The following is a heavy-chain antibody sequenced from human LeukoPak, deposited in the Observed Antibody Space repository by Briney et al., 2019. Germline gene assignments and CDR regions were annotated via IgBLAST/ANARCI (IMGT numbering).Heavy chain of an antibody. D-gene: IGHD2-2*02. V-gene: IGHV3-21*01. CDR3: ARGGTAIRSYYYYGMDV. Sequence: GGSLRLSCAASGFTFSSYSMNWVRQAPGKGLEWVSSISSSSSYIYYADSVKGQFTISRDNAKNSLYLQMNSLRAEDTAVYYCARGGTAIRSYYYYGMDVWGQGTTVTVSS. CDR1: GFTFSSYS. J-gene: IGHJ6*02. CDR2: ISSSSSYI.